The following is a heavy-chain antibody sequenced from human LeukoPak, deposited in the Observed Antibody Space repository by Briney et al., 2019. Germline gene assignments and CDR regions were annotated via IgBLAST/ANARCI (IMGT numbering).Heavy chain of an antibody. CDR2: ISAYNGNT. CDR1: GYTFTSYG. V-gene: IGHV1-18*01. CDR3: AGGYYDILTGYIHFDY. D-gene: IGHD3-9*01. J-gene: IGHJ4*02. Sequence: ASVTVSCKASGYTFTSYGISWVRQAPGQGLEWMGWISAYNGNTNYAQKLQGRVTMTTDTSTSTAYMELRSLRSDDTAVYYCAGGYYDILTGYIHFDYWGQGTLVTVSS.